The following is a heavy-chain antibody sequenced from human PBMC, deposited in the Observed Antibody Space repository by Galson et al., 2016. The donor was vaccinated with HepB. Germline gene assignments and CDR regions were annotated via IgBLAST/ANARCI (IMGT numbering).Heavy chain of an antibody. CDR2: IYYSGST. Sequence: SETLSLTCTVSGGSISSSSYYWGWIRQPPGKGLEWIGSIYYSGSTYYNPSLKSRVTISVDASKNQFSLRLSSVTAADTAVYDCVRGGITGTTRIDYWGQGTLVTVSS. V-gene: IGHV4-39*01. CDR1: GGSISSSSYY. J-gene: IGHJ4*02. D-gene: IGHD1-7*01. CDR3: VRGGITGTTRIDY.